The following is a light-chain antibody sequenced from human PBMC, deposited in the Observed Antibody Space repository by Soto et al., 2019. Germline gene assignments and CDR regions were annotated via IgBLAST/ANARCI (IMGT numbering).Light chain of an antibody. J-gene: IGKJ1*01. CDR3: HQYNNYSPWT. V-gene: IGKV1-5*01. Sequence: DIQMTQSPSTLSASVGDRVTITCRASQSVTNWLAWYQQKPGMAPKLLIYDDSNLESGAPSRFRGSGSGTEFPLTISSLQPDDFVTYYCHQYNNYSPWTFGQGTKVEIK. CDR2: DDS. CDR1: QSVTNW.